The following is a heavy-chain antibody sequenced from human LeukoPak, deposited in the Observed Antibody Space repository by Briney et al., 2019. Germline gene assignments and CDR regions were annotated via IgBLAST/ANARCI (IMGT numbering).Heavy chain of an antibody. J-gene: IGHJ4*02. Sequence: ASVKVSCKASGYTFTSYAMNWVRQAPGQGLEWMGWINPNSGGTNYAQKFQGRVTMTRDTSISTAYMELSRLRSDDTAVYYCASLKTIFGVVTDYWGQGTLVTVSS. CDR2: INPNSGGT. CDR3: ASLKTIFGVVTDY. D-gene: IGHD3-3*01. CDR1: GYTFTSYA. V-gene: IGHV1-2*02.